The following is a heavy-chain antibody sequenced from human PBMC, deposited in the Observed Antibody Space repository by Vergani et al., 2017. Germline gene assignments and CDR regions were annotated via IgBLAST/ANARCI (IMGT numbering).Heavy chain of an antibody. CDR3: ARCDYGIFTGYRY. CDR2: INPSGGQT. J-gene: IGHJ4*02. CDR1: GYTFSNYY. V-gene: IGHV1-46*03. Sequence: QVQVVQSGAEVKKSGASVKVSCKTSGYTFSNYYMHWVRQAPGQGLEWMGIINPSGGQTNYAQKFQGRVTMTRDTSTSTVYMELSSLRSEDTAIYDCARCDYGIFTGYRYWGQGTLVTVSA. D-gene: IGHD3-9*01.